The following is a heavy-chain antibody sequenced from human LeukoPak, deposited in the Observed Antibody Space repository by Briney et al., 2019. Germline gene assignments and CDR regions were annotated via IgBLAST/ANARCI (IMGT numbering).Heavy chain of an antibody. CDR1: GFTFSSFA. J-gene: IGHJ4*02. CDR2: ISGSGDST. CDR3: AKVSGGYYFDY. Sequence: GGSLRLSCAASGFTFSSFAMRWVRQAPGKGLEWVSAISGSGDSTYYADSVKGRFTISRDNSKNTLYLQMNSLRAEDTAIYYCAKVSGGYYFDYWGQGTLVTVS. D-gene: IGHD6-25*01. V-gene: IGHV3-23*01.